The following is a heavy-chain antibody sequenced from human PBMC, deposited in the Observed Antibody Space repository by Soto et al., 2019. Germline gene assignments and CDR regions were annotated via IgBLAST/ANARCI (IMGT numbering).Heavy chain of an antibody. V-gene: IGHV4-39*01. Sequence: QLQLQESGPGLVKPSETLSLTCTVSGGSISSSSYYWGWIRQPPGNGLEWIGSIYYSGSTYYNPSLKSRVTISVDTSKNQFSLKLSSVTAADTAVYYCARGGDYEPGYFDYWGQGTLVTVSS. CDR1: GGSISSSSYY. D-gene: IGHD4-17*01. CDR3: ARGGDYEPGYFDY. J-gene: IGHJ4*02. CDR2: IYYSGST.